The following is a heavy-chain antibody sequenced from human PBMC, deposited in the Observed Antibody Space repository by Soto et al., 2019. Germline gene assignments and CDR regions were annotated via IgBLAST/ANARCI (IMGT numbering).Heavy chain of an antibody. CDR1: GYTFTSYA. Sequence: ASVKVSCKASGYTFTSYAMHWVRQAPGQRLEWMGWINAGNGNTKYSQKFQGRVTITRDTSASTAYMELSSLRSEDTAVYYCAREHYDILTGYYFWFDPWGQGTLVTVS. D-gene: IGHD3-9*01. CDR2: INAGNGNT. V-gene: IGHV1-3*01. CDR3: AREHYDILTGYYFWFDP. J-gene: IGHJ5*02.